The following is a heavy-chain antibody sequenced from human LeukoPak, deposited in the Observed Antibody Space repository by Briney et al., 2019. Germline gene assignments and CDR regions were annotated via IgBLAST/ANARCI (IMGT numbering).Heavy chain of an antibody. J-gene: IGHJ4*02. D-gene: IGHD3-22*01. CDR1: GYTFTSYG. V-gene: IGHV1-18*01. CDR2: ISAYNGNT. CDR3: ARALEVVDFCDY. Sequence: ASVTVSCKASGYTFTSYGISWVRQAPGQGLEWMGWISAYNGNTNYAQKLQGRVTMTTDTSTSTAYMELRSLRSDDTAVYYCARALEVVDFCDYWGQGTLVTVSS.